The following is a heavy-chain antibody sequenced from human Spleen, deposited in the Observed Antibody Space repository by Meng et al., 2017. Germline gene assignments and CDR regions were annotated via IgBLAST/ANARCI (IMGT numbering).Heavy chain of an antibody. CDR2: IYYSGST. J-gene: IGHJ4*02. CDR1: GGSISSSSYY. V-gene: IGHV4-39*07. D-gene: IGHD3-22*01. CDR3: ARFGYQTYDIRGYSAY. Sequence: LRLSCTVSGGSISSSSYYWGWIRQPPGKGLEWIGSIYYSGSTYYNPSLKSRVTISVDTSKNQFSLKLSSVTAADTAVYYCARFGYQTYDIRGYSAYWGQGTLVTVSS.